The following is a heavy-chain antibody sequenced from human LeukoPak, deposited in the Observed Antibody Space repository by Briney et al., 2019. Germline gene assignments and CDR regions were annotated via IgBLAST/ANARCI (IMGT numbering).Heavy chain of an antibody. CDR2: IFPHDSNT. V-gene: IGHV5-51*01. J-gene: IGHJ6*02. CDR1: GYSFMDYW. D-gene: IGHD2-2*02. Sequence: GESLKISCKGSGYSFMDYWIGWVRQMPGKGPEWMGFIFPHDSNTKYSPSFQGQVTISVDKSISTAYVQWSSLKASDTAMYYCARDGIKGCSSTNCYTSYFYYGMDVWGQGTTVTVYS. CDR3: ARDGIKGCSSTNCYTSYFYYGMDV.